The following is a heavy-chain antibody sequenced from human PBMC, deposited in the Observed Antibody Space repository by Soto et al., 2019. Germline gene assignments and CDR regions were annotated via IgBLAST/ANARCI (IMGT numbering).Heavy chain of an antibody. CDR2: FSGPGGGT. V-gene: IGHV3-23*01. Sequence: VGSLRLSCAASGFTFSRYAMSWVRQAPGKGLEWVSTFSGPGGGTSYAGSVKGRFTISRDNFKSTLYLQMSGLRAEDTAVYYCAKGKISTTTYTSFDSWGQGTLVTVSS. CDR1: GFTFSRYA. J-gene: IGHJ5*01. D-gene: IGHD1-26*01. CDR3: AKGKISTTTYTSFDS.